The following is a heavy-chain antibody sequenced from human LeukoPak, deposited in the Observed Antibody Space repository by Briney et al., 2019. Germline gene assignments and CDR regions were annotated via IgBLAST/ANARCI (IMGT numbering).Heavy chain of an antibody. J-gene: IGHJ3*02. Sequence: PGGSLRLSCAASGFTFSSYAMSWVRQAPGKGLEWVSAIIGSGGSTYYADSVKGRFTISRDDSKNTLYLQMNSLRAEDTAVYYCAKDPAAPDAFDIWGQGTMVTVSS. CDR1: GFTFSSYA. CDR3: AKDPAAPDAFDI. V-gene: IGHV3-23*01. D-gene: IGHD2-2*01. CDR2: IIGSGGST.